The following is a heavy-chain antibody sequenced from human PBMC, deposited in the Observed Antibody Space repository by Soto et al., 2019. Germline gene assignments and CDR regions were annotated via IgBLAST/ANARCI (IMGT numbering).Heavy chain of an antibody. CDR3: ARGLRRSHYYRDYYGMDV. J-gene: IGHJ6*02. Sequence: GASVKVSCKASGGTFSSYDTSWVRQAPGQGLEWMGGIIPKFGTTNYAQKFQGRVTITADESTSTVYMDLSSLRSEDTAVYYCARGLRRSHYYRDYYGMDVWGQGTMVTVSS. CDR2: IIPKFGTT. V-gene: IGHV1-69*13. CDR1: GGTFSSYD. D-gene: IGHD3-10*01.